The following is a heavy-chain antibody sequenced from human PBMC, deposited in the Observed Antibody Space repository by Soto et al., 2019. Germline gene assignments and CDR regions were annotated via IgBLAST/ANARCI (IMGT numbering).Heavy chain of an antibody. CDR2: IIPVLNIT. Sequence: QVQLVQSGAEVQKPGSSLRVSCEASGGTLSSYTFNWVRQAPGQGLEWMGRIIPVLNITNYAQNFKGRVTITADKSPSTVYMELSSLRSDDSAIYYCARGVWVTDGGMNYYYYYMDVWGKGSTVTVSS. D-gene: IGHD2-21*02. V-gene: IGHV1-69*02. J-gene: IGHJ6*03. CDR3: ARGVWVTDGGMNYYYYYMDV. CDR1: GGTLSSYT.